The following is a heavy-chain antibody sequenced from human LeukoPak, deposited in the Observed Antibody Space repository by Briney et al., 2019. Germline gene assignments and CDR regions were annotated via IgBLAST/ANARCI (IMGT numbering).Heavy chain of an antibody. CDR2: IYPGDSDT. Sequence: GESLKISCKGSGYSFTSYWIGWVRQMPGKGLEWMGIIYPGDSDTRYSPSFQGQVTISADKSISTAYLQWSSLKASDTAMYYCARRSLTYSSGWYYFDYWGQGTLVTASS. D-gene: IGHD6-19*01. CDR3: ARRSLTYSSGWYYFDY. CDR1: GYSFTSYW. J-gene: IGHJ4*02. V-gene: IGHV5-51*01.